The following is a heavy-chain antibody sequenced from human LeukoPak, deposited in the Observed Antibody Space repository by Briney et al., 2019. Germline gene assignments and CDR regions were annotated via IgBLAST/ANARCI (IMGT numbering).Heavy chain of an antibody. Sequence: ETLSLTCAVYGGSFTNYYWSWIRLPPGKGLEWIGEINHSGSTKYNPSLKSRVTISIDTSKNQLSLKLSSVTAADTAVYSCVRHVARAFDIWGQGTKVTVSS. CDR2: INHSGST. CDR1: GGSFTNYY. V-gene: IGHV4-34*01. CDR3: VRHVARAFDI. J-gene: IGHJ3*02.